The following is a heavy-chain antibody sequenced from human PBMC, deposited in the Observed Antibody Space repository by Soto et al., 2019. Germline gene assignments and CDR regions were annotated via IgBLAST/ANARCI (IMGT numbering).Heavy chain of an antibody. CDR1: GFSFSSYG. CDR3: ARKDDYGEYAPGGY. V-gene: IGHV3-33*01. CDR2: IWYDGSKK. J-gene: IGHJ4*02. D-gene: IGHD4-17*01. Sequence: QVQLVESGGGVVQPGRSLRLSCAASGFSFSSYGMHWVRQAPGKGLEWLAVIWYDGSKKYYADSVKGRFTVSRDNSENTLYLQMNSLTAEDTAVYYCARKDDYGEYAPGGYWGQGTLVIVSS.